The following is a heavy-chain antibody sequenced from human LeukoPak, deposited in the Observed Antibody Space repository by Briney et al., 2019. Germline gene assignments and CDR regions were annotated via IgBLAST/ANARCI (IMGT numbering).Heavy chain of an antibody. CDR2: ISGSGGST. CDR1: GFTFSSYA. CDR3: AKDTAIARFLEWLLFFDY. J-gene: IGHJ4*02. V-gene: IGHV3-23*01. Sequence: GGSLRLSCAASGFTFSSYAMSWVRQAPGQGLEWVSAISGSGGSTYYADSVKGRFTISRDNSKNTLYLQMNSLRAEDTAVYYCAKDTAIARFLEWLLFFDYWGQGTLVTVSS. D-gene: IGHD3-3*01.